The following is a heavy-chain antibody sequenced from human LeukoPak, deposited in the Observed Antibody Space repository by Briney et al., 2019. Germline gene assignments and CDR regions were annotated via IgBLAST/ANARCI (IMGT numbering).Heavy chain of an antibody. V-gene: IGHV4-39*01. D-gene: IGHD2/OR15-2a*01. CDR2: IYYNGST. J-gene: IGHJ6*02. CDR3: ATLLGVGYYYYYYGMDV. CDR1: GGSISSSSYY. Sequence: SETLSLTCTVSGGSISSSSYYWGWIRQPPGKGLEWIGSIYYNGSTYYNPSLKSRVTISVDTSKNQFSLKLSSVTAADTAVYYCATLLGVGYYYYYYGMDVWGQGTTVTVSS.